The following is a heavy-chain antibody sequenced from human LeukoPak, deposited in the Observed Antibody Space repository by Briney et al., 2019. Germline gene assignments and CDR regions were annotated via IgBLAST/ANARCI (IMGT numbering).Heavy chain of an antibody. Sequence: SETLSLTCTVSGGSISSYYWNWIRQPAGKGLEWIGRIYTSGSTSYNSSLKSRVTMSVDTSKNQFSLKLSSVTAADTAVYYCARDVGGYNYGYSLDYWGQGTLVTVSS. CDR3: ARDVGGYNYGYSLDY. D-gene: IGHD5-18*01. J-gene: IGHJ4*02. V-gene: IGHV4-4*07. CDR2: IYTSGST. CDR1: GGSISSYY.